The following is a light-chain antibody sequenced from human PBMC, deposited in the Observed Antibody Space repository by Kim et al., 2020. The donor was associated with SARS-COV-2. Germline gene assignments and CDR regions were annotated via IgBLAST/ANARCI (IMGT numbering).Light chain of an antibody. CDR1: QSVSSNF. CDR2: GAS. CDR3: QQYGNSPET. Sequence: LSRGETAPLTCRASQSVSSNFLAWYQQKPGQPPRLLIYGASSRATGIPDRFRGSGSRTDFTLTINRLQPEDFAVYYCQQYGNSPETFGQGTKLEI. V-gene: IGKV3-20*01. J-gene: IGKJ2*01.